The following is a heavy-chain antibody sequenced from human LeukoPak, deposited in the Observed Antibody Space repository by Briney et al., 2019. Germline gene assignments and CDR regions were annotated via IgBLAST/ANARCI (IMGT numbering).Heavy chain of an antibody. J-gene: IGHJ4*02. CDR3: ARDVDTSAYFRFDY. Sequence: PGGSLRLSCAASGFTFSRSGVNWVRQAPGKGLEWVSSISSGSTYIYYADAVKGRFTISRDNAKNSLYLQMNSLTAEDTAVYYCARDVDTSAYFRFDYWGQGALVTVSS. V-gene: IGHV3-21*01. CDR2: ISSGSTYI. CDR1: GFTFSRSG. D-gene: IGHD3-22*01.